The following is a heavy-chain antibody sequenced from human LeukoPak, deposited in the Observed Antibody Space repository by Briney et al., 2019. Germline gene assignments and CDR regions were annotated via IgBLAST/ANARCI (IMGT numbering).Heavy chain of an antibody. CDR2: IYYSGST. D-gene: IGHD2-15*01. CDR3: ARGGGGVAAPFDY. Sequence: SETLSLTCTVSGGSISSYYWSWIRQPPGKGLEWIGYIYYSGSTNYNPSLKSRVTISVDTSKNQFSLKLSSVTAADTAVYYCARGGGGVAAPFDYWGQETLVTVSS. J-gene: IGHJ4*02. CDR1: GGSISSYY. V-gene: IGHV4-59*01.